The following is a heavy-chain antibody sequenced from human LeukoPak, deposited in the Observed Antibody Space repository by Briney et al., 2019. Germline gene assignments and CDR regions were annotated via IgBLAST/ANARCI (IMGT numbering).Heavy chain of an antibody. CDR1: GYTFTSYG. CDR3: ARDRGYDSSGYYYNWFDP. CDR2: ISAYNGNT. Sequence: ASVKVSCKASGYTFTSYGISWVRRAPGQGLEWMGWISAYNGNTNYAQKLQGRVTMTTDTSTSTAYMELRSLRSDDTAVYYCARDRGYDSSGYYYNWFDPWGQGTLVTVSS. V-gene: IGHV1-18*01. D-gene: IGHD3-22*01. J-gene: IGHJ5*02.